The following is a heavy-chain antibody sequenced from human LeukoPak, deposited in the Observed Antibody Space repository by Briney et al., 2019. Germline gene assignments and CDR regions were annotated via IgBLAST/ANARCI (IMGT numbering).Heavy chain of an antibody. D-gene: IGHD5-18*01. CDR2: IRYDGSNK. J-gene: IGHJ2*01. Sequence: GGSLRLSCAASGFTFSSYGMHWVRQAPGKGLEWVAFIRYDGSNKYYADSVKGRFTISRDNSKNTLYLQMNSLRAEDTAVYYCAKDPGARGYSYGFDLWGRGTLVTVSS. CDR3: AKDPGARGYSYGFDL. V-gene: IGHV3-30*02. CDR1: GFTFSSYG.